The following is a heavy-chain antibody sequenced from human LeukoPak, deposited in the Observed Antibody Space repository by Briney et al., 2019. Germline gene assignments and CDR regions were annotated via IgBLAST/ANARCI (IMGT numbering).Heavy chain of an antibody. Sequence: GSLRLSCAASGFIVSSSYMSWVRQAPGKGLEWVSVIHSGGNTYYADSVKGRFTISRDNSKNTLYLQMNSLRAEDTAVYYCARDLNSGGSFWGQGTLVTVSS. J-gene: IGHJ4*02. CDR3: ARDLNSGGSF. CDR1: GFIVSSSY. CDR2: IHSGGNT. V-gene: IGHV3-53*01. D-gene: IGHD2-15*01.